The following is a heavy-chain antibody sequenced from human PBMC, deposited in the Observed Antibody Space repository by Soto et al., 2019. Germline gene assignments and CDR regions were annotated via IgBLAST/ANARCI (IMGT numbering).Heavy chain of an antibody. CDR1: GFNFNDHA. D-gene: IGHD7-27*01. CDR3: ATENIGSHWGILEFDY. Sequence: GSLRSACSASGFNFNDHAMHWVRQAPGKGLEWVAVLSYDGSNKKYADSVRGRFTISRDNSENTLYLQMDGMRPEDTALYFCATENIGSHWGILEFDYWGQGTSVTGSS. CDR2: LSYDGSNK. V-gene: IGHV3-30*03. J-gene: IGHJ4*02.